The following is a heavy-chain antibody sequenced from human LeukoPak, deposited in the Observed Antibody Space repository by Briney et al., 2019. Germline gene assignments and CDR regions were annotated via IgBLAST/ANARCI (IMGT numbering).Heavy chain of an antibody. CDR2: IYYSGST. Sequence: PSETLSLTCTVSGGSISSYYWSWIRQPPGKGLEWIGYIYYSGSTNYNPSLKSRVTISVDTSKNQFSLKLSSVTAADTAVYYCARGAWELRGLRAYGFMGAFDIWGQGTMVTVSS. CDR1: GGSISSYY. D-gene: IGHD1-26*01. CDR3: ARGAWELRGLRAYGFMGAFDI. V-gene: IGHV4-59*01. J-gene: IGHJ3*02.